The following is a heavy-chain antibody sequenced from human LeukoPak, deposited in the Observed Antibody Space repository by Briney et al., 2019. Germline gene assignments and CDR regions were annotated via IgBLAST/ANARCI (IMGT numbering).Heavy chain of an antibody. J-gene: IGHJ4*02. CDR2: INPSGGST. D-gene: IGHD3-9*01. CDR1: GYTFTSYY. V-gene: IGHV1-46*01. CDR3: ARASYYDILTGYSPFDY. Sequence: ASVKVSCKASGYTFTSYYMHWVRQAPGQGLEWMGIINPSGGSTSYAQKFQGRVTMTRDTSTSTVYMELSSLRSEDMAVYYCARASYYDILTGYSPFDYWGQGTLVTVSS.